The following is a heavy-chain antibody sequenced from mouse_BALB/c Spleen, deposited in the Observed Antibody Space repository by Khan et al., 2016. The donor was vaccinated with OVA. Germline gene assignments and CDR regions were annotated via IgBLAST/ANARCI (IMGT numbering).Heavy chain of an antibody. V-gene: IGHV14-3*02. Sequence: EVQLVESGAELVKPGASVKLSCTASGFNIKDTYLHWVKQRPEQGLEWIGRIAPANGNTKYDPKFQGKATITADTSSNTSYLQLNSLTSEDTAVXSGAHPSYDPREFEVGGAGTTVTVP. CDR2: IAPANGNT. D-gene: IGHD2-3*01. CDR3: AHPSYDPREFEV. CDR1: GFNIKDTY. J-gene: IGHJ1*01.